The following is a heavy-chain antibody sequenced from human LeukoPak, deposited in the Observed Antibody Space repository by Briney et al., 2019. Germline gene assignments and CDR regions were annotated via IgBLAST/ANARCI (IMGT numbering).Heavy chain of an antibody. CDR2: IIPIFGTA. J-gene: IGHJ4*02. CDR3: ARPRGYSSGWASWDFDY. V-gene: IGHV1-69*13. D-gene: IGHD6-19*01. Sequence: AASVKVSCKASGGTFSSYAISWVRQAPGQGLEWMGGIIPIFGTANYAQKFQGRVTITADESTSTAYMELSSLRSEDTAVCYCARPRGYSSGWASWDFDYWGQGTLVTVSS. CDR1: GGTFSSYA.